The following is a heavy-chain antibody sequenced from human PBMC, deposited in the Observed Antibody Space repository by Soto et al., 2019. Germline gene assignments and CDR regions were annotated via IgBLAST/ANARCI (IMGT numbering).Heavy chain of an antibody. CDR3: ARRGERWLPEEY. CDR1: GFTFHIYP. J-gene: IGHJ4*02. CDR2: ISRGSDDT. Sequence: EVQLLESGGGLVQPGGSLRLSCAASGFTFHIYPMSWVRQTPGNGLEWVSTISRGSDDTQYAHSVKGRFTLTRDDSKQMLFLQLNDLRAEDSAVYYCARRGERWLPEEYWGQGTLVTVSS. V-gene: IGHV3-23*01. D-gene: IGHD6-19*01.